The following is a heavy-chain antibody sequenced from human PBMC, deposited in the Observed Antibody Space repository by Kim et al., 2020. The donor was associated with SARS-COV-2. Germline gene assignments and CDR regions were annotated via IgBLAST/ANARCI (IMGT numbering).Heavy chain of an antibody. J-gene: IGHJ3*02. CDR2: INPNSGGT. CDR3: ARERIVVVPAARADLYDAFDI. V-gene: IGHV1-2*04. Sequence: ASVKVSCKASGYTFTGYYMHWVRQAPGQGLEWMGWINPNSGGTNYAQKFQGWVTMTRDTSISTAYMELSRLRSDDTAVYYCARERIVVVPAARADLYDAFDIWGQGTMVTVSS. CDR1: GYTFTGYY. D-gene: IGHD2-2*01.